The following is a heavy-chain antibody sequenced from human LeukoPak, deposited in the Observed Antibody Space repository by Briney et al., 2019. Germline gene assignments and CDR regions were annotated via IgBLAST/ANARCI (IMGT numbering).Heavy chain of an antibody. CDR1: GFTFSSYW. V-gene: IGHV3-74*01. CDR3: AKASNPPGAPDY. J-gene: IGHJ4*02. CDR2: IKSDGST. Sequence: GGSLRLSCAASGFTFSSYWMHWVRQTPGKGLVWVSRIKSDGSTIYADSVKGRFTISRDNSKNTLYLQMNSLRAEDTAVYYCAKASNPPGAPDYWGQGTLVTVSS. D-gene: IGHD1-26*01.